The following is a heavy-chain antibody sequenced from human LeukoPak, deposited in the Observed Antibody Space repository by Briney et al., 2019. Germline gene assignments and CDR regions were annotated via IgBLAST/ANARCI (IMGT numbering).Heavy chain of an antibody. D-gene: IGHD6-13*01. CDR2: INPNSGGT. V-gene: IGHV1-2*02. CDR3: ARGPAAGTLGIDY. Sequence: ASVKVSCKASGYTFTAYYMHWVRQAPGQGLEWMGWINPNSGGTNYAQKFQGRVTMTRDTSISTAYMELSRLRSDDTAVYYCARGPAAGTLGIDYWGQGTLVTVSS. J-gene: IGHJ4*02. CDR1: GYTFTAYY.